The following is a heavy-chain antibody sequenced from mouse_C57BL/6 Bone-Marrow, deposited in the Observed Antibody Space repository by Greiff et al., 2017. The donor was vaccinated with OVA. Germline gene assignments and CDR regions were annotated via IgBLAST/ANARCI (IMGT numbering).Heavy chain of an antibody. CDR2: INPSSGYT. CDR3: ARGRGYDYFPAWFAY. J-gene: IGHJ3*01. D-gene: IGHD2-4*01. V-gene: IGHV1-7*01. Sequence: VQLQQSGAELAKPGASVKLSCKASGYTFTSYWMHWVKQRPGQGLEWIGYINPSSGYTKYNQKFKAKATLTADKASSTAYMQLSSLTYEDSAVYYGARGRGYDYFPAWFAYWGQGTLVTVSA. CDR1: GYTFTSYW.